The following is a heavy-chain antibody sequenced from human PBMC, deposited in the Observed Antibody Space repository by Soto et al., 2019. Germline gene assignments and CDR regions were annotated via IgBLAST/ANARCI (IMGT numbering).Heavy chain of an antibody. CDR3: AREYHSSSSRWFDP. D-gene: IGHD6-13*01. V-gene: IGHV4-30-2*01. CDR1: GGSISSGGYS. J-gene: IGHJ5*02. CDR2: IYHSGST. Sequence: SETLSLTCAVSGGSISSGGYSWSWIRQPPGKGLEWIGYIYHSGSTYYNPSLKSRVTISVDRSKNQFSLKLSSVTAADTAVYYCAREYHSSSSRWFDPWGQGTLVTVSS.